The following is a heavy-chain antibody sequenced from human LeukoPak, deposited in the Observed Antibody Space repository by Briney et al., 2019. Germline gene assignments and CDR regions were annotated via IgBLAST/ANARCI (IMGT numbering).Heavy chain of an antibody. Sequence: GGSLRLSCAASGFTFNAYAIHWVRQAPGKGLEWVSLVKGDGVTTDYANSVKGRFTISRDNSKNTLYLQMNSLRAEDTAVYYCARAKMFYYEGGTYYHAFDIWGQGTMVTVSS. V-gene: IGHV3-23*01. CDR2: VKGDGVTT. D-gene: IGHD3-22*01. CDR1: GFTFNAYA. CDR3: ARAKMFYYEGGTYYHAFDI. J-gene: IGHJ3*02.